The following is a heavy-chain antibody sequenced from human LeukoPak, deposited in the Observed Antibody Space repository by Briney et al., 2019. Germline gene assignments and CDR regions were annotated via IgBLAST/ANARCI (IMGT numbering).Heavy chain of an antibody. Sequence: GGSLRLSCAASGFTFSISTMNWVRQAPGKGLEWVSSISSSSSTMHYADSVKGRFTISRDNAKNSLYLQMNSLRAEDTALYYCAKDKGMVTTGAFDIWGQGTKVTVSS. CDR3: AKDKGMVTTGAFDI. V-gene: IGHV3-21*04. CDR1: GFTFSIST. CDR2: ISSSSSTM. J-gene: IGHJ3*02. D-gene: IGHD4-17*01.